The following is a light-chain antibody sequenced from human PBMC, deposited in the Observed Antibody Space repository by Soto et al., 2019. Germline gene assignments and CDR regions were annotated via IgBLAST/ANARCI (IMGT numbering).Light chain of an antibody. Sequence: DIQMTQSPFTLSASVGDRVTITCRASQSISSWLAWYQQKPGKAPKLLIYKASTLESGVPSNFSGSGSGTEFTLTIRRLQPEEFATYYSQQYNSYPWTSGQGTKVDVK. CDR1: QSISSW. CDR3: QQYNSYPWT. CDR2: KAS. V-gene: IGKV1-5*03. J-gene: IGKJ1*01.